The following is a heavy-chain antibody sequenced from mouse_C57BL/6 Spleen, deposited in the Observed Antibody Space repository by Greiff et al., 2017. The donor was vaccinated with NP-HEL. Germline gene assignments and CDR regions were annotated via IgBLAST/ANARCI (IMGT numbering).Heavy chain of an antibody. D-gene: IGHD1-1*01. CDR2: ILPGSGST. J-gene: IGHJ4*01. CDR3: ARGDYYGSSYYYAMDY. V-gene: IGHV1-9*01. Sequence: QVQLQQSGAELMKPGASVKLSCKATGYTFTGYWIEWVKQRPGHGLEWIGEILPGSGSTNYNEKFKGKATFTADTSSNTAYMQLSRLTTEDSAIYYCARGDYYGSSYYYAMDYWGQGTSVTVSS. CDR1: GYTFTGYW.